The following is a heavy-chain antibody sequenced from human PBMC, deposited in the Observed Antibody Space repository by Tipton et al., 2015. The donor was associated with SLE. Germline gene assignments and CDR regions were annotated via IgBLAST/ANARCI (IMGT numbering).Heavy chain of an antibody. D-gene: IGHD2-15*01. J-gene: IGHJ3*02. CDR1: GGSISNGMYY. CDR3: ARNRGGYCSGASCYGLDI. V-gene: IGHV4-61*02. Sequence: TLSLTCTVSGGSISNGMYYYNWIRQPAGKGLEWIGRIYTSGNTNYNPSLKSRVTVSVDTSKNQFSLKLSSVTAADTAVYYCARNRGGYCSGASCYGLDIWGLGTMVTVSS. CDR2: IYTSGNT.